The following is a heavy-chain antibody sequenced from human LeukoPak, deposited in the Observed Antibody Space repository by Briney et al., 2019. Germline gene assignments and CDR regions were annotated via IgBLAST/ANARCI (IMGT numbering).Heavy chain of an antibody. CDR1: GYTFTSYA. J-gene: IGHJ3*02. D-gene: IGHD3-22*01. V-gene: IGHV7-4-1*02. CDR2: INTNTGNP. CDR3: ARDRYPNYDSSGYYHDAFDI. Sequence: PGGSLRLSCAASGYTFTSYAMNWVRQAPGQWLEWMGWINTNTGNPTYAQGFTGRFVFSLDTSVSTAYLQISSLKAEDTAVYYCARDRYPNYDSSGYYHDAFDIWGQGTMVTVSS.